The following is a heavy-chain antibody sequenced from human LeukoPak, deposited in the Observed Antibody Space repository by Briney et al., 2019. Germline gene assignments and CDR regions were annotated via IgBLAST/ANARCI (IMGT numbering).Heavy chain of an antibody. Sequence: SETLSLTCTVSGGSISSSSYYWGWIRQPPGKGLEWIGSIYYSGSTYYNPSLKSRVTISVDTSKNQFSLKLSSVTAADTAVYYCARHVGTFGTDGYGPFARADPWGQGTLVTVSS. CDR2: IYYSGST. CDR1: GGSISSSSYY. D-gene: IGHD3-16*01. J-gene: IGHJ5*02. CDR3: ARHVGTFGTDGYGPFARADP. V-gene: IGHV4-39*01.